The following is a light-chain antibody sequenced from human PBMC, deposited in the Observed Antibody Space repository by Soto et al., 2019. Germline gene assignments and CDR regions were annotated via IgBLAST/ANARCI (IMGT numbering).Light chain of an antibody. Sequence: SLPASVGDRCTMTCRASQSISSNLNWYKQKPGKAPKLLIYAAYTLQSGVPSRFSGSKSGTDLTLTISSLQPEDFETYYCQQSYSSPITFGQGTRL. CDR1: QSISSN. V-gene: IGKV1-39*01. J-gene: IGKJ5*01. CDR3: QQSYSSPIT. CDR2: AAY.